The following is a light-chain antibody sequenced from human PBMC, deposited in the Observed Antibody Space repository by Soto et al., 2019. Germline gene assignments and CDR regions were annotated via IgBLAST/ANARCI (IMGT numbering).Light chain of an antibody. CDR2: DAS. CDR3: QQYNSYSGT. J-gene: IGKJ1*01. CDR1: QSISSW. Sequence: DIQITHSPSTLSSSVLDIFIVTCLASQSISSWLAWYQQKPGKAPKLLIYDASSLESGVPSRFSGSGSGTEFTLTISSLQPDDFATYYCQQYNSYSGTFGQGTKVDIK. V-gene: IGKV1-5*01.